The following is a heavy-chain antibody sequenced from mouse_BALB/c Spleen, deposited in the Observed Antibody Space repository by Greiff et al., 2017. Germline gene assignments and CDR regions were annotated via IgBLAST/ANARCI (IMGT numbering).Heavy chain of an antibody. V-gene: IGHV1-77*01. Sequence: VQRVESGPELVKPGASVKMSCKASGYTFTDYVISWVKQRTGQGLEWIGEIYPGSGSTYYNEKFKGKATLTADKSSNTAYMQLSSLTSEDSAVYFCARSGTQGFAYWGQGTLVTVSA. CDR2: IYPGSGST. CDR3: ARSGTQGFAY. CDR1: GYTFTDYV. D-gene: IGHD3-1*01. J-gene: IGHJ3*01.